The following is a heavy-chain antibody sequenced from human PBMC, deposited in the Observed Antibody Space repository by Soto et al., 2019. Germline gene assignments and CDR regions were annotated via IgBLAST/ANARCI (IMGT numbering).Heavy chain of an antibody. D-gene: IGHD1-26*01. J-gene: IGHJ4*02. CDR3: ARDSVGATTEPFDY. CDR1: GFTFSSYE. Sequence: GGSLRLSCAASGFTFSSYEMNWVRQAPGKGLEWVSYISSSGSTIYYADSVKGRFTISRDNAKNSLYLQMNSLRAEDTAVYYCARDSVGATTEPFDYWGQGTLVTVSS. CDR2: ISSSGSTI. V-gene: IGHV3-48*03.